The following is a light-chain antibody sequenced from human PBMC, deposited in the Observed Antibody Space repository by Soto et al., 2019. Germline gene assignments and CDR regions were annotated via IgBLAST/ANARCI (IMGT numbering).Light chain of an antibody. CDR2: GNI. CDR1: SSNIGAGYD. Sequence: QSVLTHPPSLSVAPGQSFTISCTGSSSNIGAGYDVHWYQQRPGTAPKLLIFGNINRPSGVPDRFSGSKSGTSASLAITGLQAEDEGDYYCQSYDSTLSARYVFGTGNXV. V-gene: IGLV1-40*01. CDR3: QSYDSTLSARYV. J-gene: IGLJ1*01.